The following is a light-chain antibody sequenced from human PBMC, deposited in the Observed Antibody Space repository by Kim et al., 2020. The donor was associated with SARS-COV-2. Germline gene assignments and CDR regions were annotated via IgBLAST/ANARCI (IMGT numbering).Light chain of an antibody. CDR2: GAF. J-gene: IGKJ4*01. Sequence: SVGDRVTITCRASQDIGTFLGWYQQKPGKVPKLLVYGAFSLQSGVPSRFSGDGSGTDFTLTINNVQPEDVATYYCQNYNSAPPTFGGGTKVDIK. CDR3: QNYNSAPPT. V-gene: IGKV1-27*01. CDR1: QDIGTF.